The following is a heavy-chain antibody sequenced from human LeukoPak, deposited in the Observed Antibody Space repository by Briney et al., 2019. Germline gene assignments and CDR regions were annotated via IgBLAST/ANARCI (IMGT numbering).Heavy chain of an antibody. V-gene: IGHV4-31*03. Sequence: SETLSLTCTVSGGSISSGGYYWSWIRQHPGKGLEWIGYIYYSGSTYYNPSLKSRVTISVDTSKNQFSLKLSSVTAADTAVYYCARLDGSSWTVRWFDPWGQGTLVTVSS. CDR3: ARLDGSSWTVRWFDP. D-gene: IGHD6-13*01. CDR2: IYYSGST. J-gene: IGHJ5*02. CDR1: GGSISSGGYY.